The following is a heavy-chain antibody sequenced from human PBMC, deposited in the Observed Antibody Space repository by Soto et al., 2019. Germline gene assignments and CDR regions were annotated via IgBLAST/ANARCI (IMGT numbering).Heavy chain of an antibody. CDR3: ARAHAPTLPFDS. CDR1: GGSIRNVY. Sequence: PSETLFLTCTVSGGSIRNVYWSWIRQAPGKGLEWIGFIFHSGNAKYNPSLKSRVTISVDTSKNQFSLSLDSVTAADTAVYFCARAHAPTLPFDSWGQGTLVTVSS. D-gene: IGHD2-15*01. J-gene: IGHJ4*01. V-gene: IGHV4-59*01. CDR2: IFHSGNA.